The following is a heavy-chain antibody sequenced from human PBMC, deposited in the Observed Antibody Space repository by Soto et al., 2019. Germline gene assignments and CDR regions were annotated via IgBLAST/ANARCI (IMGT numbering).Heavy chain of an antibody. CDR2: ISGSGGST. V-gene: IGHV3-23*01. CDR1: GFTFSSYA. D-gene: IGHD6-13*01. Sequence: GGSLILSCAASGFTFSSYAMSWVRQAPGKGLEWVSAISGSGGSTYYADSVKGRFTISRDNSKNTLFLQMNSLRAEDTAVYYCARSAASPPYYFDYWGQGTLVTVSS. CDR3: ARSAASPPYYFDY. J-gene: IGHJ4*02.